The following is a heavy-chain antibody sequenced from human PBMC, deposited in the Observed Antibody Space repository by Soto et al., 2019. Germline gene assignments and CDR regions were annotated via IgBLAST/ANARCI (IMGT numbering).Heavy chain of an antibody. CDR1: CFTFSNAW. V-gene: IGHV3-15*07. Sequence: PGGSLRLSCAASCFTFSNAWMNWVRQAPGKGLEWVGRIKSKTDGGTTDYAAPVKGRFTISRDDSKNTLYLQMNSLKTEDTAVYYCTTDDFLSITIFGVVTPVFNDYCGQGTLVTVSS. J-gene: IGHJ4*02. D-gene: IGHD3-3*01. CDR2: IKSKTDGGTT. CDR3: TTDDFLSITIFGVVTPVFNDY.